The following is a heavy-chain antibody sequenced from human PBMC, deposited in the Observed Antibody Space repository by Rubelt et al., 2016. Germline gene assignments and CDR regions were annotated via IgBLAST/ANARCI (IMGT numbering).Heavy chain of an antibody. Sequence: GLEWVSSISSSSSYIYYADSVKGRFTISRDNAKNSLYLQMNSLRAEDTAVYYCARSYYDSSGYYSFDYWGQGTLVTVSS. D-gene: IGHD3-22*01. V-gene: IGHV3-21*01. J-gene: IGHJ4*02. CDR2: ISSSSSYI. CDR3: ARSYYDSSGYYSFDY.